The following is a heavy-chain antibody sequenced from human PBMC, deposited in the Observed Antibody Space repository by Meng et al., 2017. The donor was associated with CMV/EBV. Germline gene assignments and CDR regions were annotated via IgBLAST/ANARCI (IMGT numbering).Heavy chain of an antibody. CDR3: ARGVGGWFDP. Sequence: QVQSWGAGLLKNAETVALTWAVYGGCLSGYYWGWIRQPPGKGLEWIGEINHSGSNNYSPSLKSRVTISVDTSKNQFSLKLSSVTAADTAVYYCARGVGGWFDPWGQGTLVTVSS. J-gene: IGHJ5*02. V-gene: IGHV4-34*01. D-gene: IGHD1-26*01. CDR1: GGCLSGYY. CDR2: INHSGSN.